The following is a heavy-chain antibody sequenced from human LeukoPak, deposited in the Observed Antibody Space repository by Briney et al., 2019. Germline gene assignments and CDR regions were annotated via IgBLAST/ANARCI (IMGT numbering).Heavy chain of an antibody. V-gene: IGHV1-8*01. CDR3: ARYLKLSYESSGLSL. CDR1: GYTFANHD. Sequence: VSVKVSCKASGYTFANHDINWVRRATGQGLEWMGWMSPTSGNTGYAQKFQGRVTMTGDTSISTAYMELSSLRSEDTAVYYCARYLKLSYESSGLSLWGQGTLITVSS. CDR2: MSPTSGNT. D-gene: IGHD3-22*01. J-gene: IGHJ4*02.